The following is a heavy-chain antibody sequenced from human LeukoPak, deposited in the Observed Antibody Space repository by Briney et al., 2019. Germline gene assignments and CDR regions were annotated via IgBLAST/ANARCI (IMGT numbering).Heavy chain of an antibody. Sequence: SRTLSLTCTVSGGSISSGDYYWSWIRQPPGKGLEWIGYIYYSGSTYYNPSLKSRVTISVDTSKNQFSLKLSSVTAADTAVYYCARLATKGVFDYWGQGTLVTVSS. D-gene: IGHD5-12*01. CDR1: GGSISSGDYY. J-gene: IGHJ4*02. CDR3: ARLATKGVFDY. V-gene: IGHV4-30-4*01. CDR2: IYYSGST.